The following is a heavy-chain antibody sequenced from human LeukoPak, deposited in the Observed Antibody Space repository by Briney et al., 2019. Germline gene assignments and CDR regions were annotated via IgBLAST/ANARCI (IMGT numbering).Heavy chain of an antibody. D-gene: IGHD3-22*01. CDR1: GFTFSSYG. V-gene: IGHV3-30*02. J-gene: IGHJ4*02. CDR2: IRYDGSNK. CDR3: AKGRRITMIVVAPGPFDY. Sequence: GGSLRLSCAASGFTFSSYGMHWVRQAPGKGLEWVAFIRYDGSNKYYADSVKGRFTISRDNSKNTLYLQMNSLRAEDTAVYYCAKGRRITMIVVAPGPFDYWGQGTLVTVSS.